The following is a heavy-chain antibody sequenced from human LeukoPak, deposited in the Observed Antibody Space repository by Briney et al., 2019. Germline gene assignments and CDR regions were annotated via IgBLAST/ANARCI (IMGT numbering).Heavy chain of an antibody. CDR3: ARDCSGYDPFDY. D-gene: IGHD5-12*01. V-gene: IGHV3-7*01. J-gene: IGHJ4*02. CDR2: IKQDGSEK. CDR1: GFTFSSYC. Sequence: PGGSLRLSCAASGFTFSSYCMSWVRQAPGKGLEWVANIKQDGSEKYYVDSVKGRFTISRDNAKNSLYLQMNSLRAEDTAVYYCARDCSGYDPFDYWGQGTLVTVSS.